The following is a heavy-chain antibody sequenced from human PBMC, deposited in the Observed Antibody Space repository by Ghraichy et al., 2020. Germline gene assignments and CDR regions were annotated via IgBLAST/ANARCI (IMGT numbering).Heavy chain of an antibody. CDR2: IYYSGST. D-gene: IGHD4-23*01. Sequence: SETLSLTCTVSGGSISSTDYYWSWIRQPPGQGLEWIGYIYYSGSTYYNPSLKSRVTISVDTSKNQFSLKLTSVTAADTAVYYCARRLYGGNDYWGQGTLVTVSS. V-gene: IGHV4-30-4*01. CDR1: GGSISSTDYY. J-gene: IGHJ4*02. CDR3: ARRLYGGNDY.